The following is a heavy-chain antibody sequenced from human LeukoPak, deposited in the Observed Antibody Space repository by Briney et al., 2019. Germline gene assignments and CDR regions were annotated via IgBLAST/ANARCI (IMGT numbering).Heavy chain of an antibody. CDR2: INAGNGNT. V-gene: IGHV1-3*01. D-gene: IGHD3-9*01. Sequence: GASVKVSCKASGYTFTSYAMHWVRQAPGQRLEWMGWINAGNGNTKYSQKFQGRVTITRDTSASTAYMELSSLGSEDTAVYYCARGETTLRYFDYFDYWGQGTLVTVSS. CDR1: GYTFTSYA. CDR3: ARGETTLRYFDYFDY. J-gene: IGHJ4*02.